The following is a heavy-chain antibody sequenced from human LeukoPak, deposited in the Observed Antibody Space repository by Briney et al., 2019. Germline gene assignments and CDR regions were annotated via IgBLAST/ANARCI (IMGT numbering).Heavy chain of an antibody. CDR3: AREGLTTTPNNAFDI. D-gene: IGHD4-11*01. CDR1: GFTFSSYS. CDR2: IWSDEKNN. J-gene: IGHJ3*02. Sequence: GGSLRLSCAASGFTFSSYSMNWVRQAPGKGLEWVAVIWSDEKNNYYADSVKGRFTISRDNSKNTLYLQMNSLRAEDTALYYCAREGLTTTPNNAFDIWGQGTMVTVSA. V-gene: IGHV3-33*08.